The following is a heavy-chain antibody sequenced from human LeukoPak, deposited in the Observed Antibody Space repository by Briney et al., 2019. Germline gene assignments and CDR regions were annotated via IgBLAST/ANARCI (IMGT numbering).Heavy chain of an antibody. J-gene: IGHJ5*02. CDR2: IYYSGST. CDR1: GGSISSYY. Sequence: PSETLSLTCTVSGGSISSYYWSWLRQPPGKGLEWLGYIYYSGSTNYNPSLKSRVTISVDTSKNQFSLKLSSVTAADTAVYYCARAPTHYGDYRGWFDPWGQGTLVTVSS. V-gene: IGHV4-59*01. CDR3: ARAPTHYGDYRGWFDP. D-gene: IGHD4-17*01.